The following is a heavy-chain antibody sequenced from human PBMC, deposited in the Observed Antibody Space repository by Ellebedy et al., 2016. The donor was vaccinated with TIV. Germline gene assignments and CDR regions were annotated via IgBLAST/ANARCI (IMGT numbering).Heavy chain of an antibody. CDR2: IYPNRGDT. CDR3: ASVTFSSLSPFDY. J-gene: IGHJ4*02. CDR1: GYSFTDYH. V-gene: IGHV1-2*02. D-gene: IGHD2-2*01. Sequence: AASVKVSCKTSGYSFTDYHIHWMRQAPGQGLEWMGWIYPNRGDTKYAQKFQGMVTMTRDTSITTAYMELKRLTSDDTATYYCASVTFSSLSPFDYWGQGTLVTVSS.